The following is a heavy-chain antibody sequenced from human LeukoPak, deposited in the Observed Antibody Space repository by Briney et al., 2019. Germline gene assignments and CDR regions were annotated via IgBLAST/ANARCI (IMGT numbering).Heavy chain of an antibody. V-gene: IGHV1-18*01. CDR1: GYTFTSYG. J-gene: IGHJ4*02. Sequence: ASVKVSCKASGYTFTSYGISWVRQAPGQGLEWMGWISAYNGNTNYAQKLQGRVTMTTDTSTSTAYMELRSLRSDDTAVYYCARDQNHYELLYSGYFDYWGQGTLVTVSS. D-gene: IGHD2-2*02. CDR3: ARDQNHYELLYSGYFDY. CDR2: ISAYNGNT.